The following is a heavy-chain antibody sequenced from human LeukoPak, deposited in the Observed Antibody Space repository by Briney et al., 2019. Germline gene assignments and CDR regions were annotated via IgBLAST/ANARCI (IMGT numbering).Heavy chain of an antibody. CDR3: ARGFGLGSWFDP. D-gene: IGHD3/OR15-3a*01. V-gene: IGHV3-33*01. Sequence: GGSLGLSCAASGFTFSSYGMHWVRQAPGKGLEWVAVIWYDGSNKYYADSVKGRFTISRDNSKNTLYLQMNSLRAEDTAVYYCARGFGLGSWFDPWGQGTLVTVSS. CDR1: GFTFSSYG. J-gene: IGHJ5*02. CDR2: IWYDGSNK.